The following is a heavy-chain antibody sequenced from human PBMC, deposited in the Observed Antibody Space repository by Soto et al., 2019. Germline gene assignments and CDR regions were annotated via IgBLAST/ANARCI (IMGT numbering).Heavy chain of an antibody. CDR2: ISSSGSTI. CDR1: GFTFSDYY. J-gene: IGHJ4*02. V-gene: IGHV3-11*01. CDR3: ARGGRDFWSRQALVDDEHPL. D-gene: IGHD3-3*01. Sequence: GGSLRLSCAASGFTFSDYYMSWIRQAPGKGLEWVSYISSSGSTIYYADSVKGRFTISRDNAKNSLYLQMNSLRAEDTAVYYCARGGRDFWSRQALVDDEHPLWGQGTLVTVSS.